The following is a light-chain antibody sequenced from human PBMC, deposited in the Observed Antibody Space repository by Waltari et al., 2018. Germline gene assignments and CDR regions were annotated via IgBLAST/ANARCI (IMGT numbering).Light chain of an antibody. V-gene: IGLV4-69*01. CDR1: GATATSA. CDR3: QSWDTQTVV. J-gene: IGLJ2*01. CDR2: VDSDGGH. Sequence: QLVVTQSPSASASLGASVKPTCTLSGATATSAIARHQEQSARRPRFLMRVDSDGGHTKGDGIPDRFSGSSSGAERYLTISSLQSEDEADYYCQSWDTQTVVFGGGTKLTVL.